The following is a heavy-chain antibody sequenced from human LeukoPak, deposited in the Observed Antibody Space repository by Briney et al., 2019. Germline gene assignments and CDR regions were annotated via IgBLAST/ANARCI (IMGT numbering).Heavy chain of an antibody. CDR3: AXXXWFXELAEVDAFDI. CDR2: IYPGDSDT. J-gene: IGHJ3*02. D-gene: IGHD3-10*01. Sequence: ESLXXXCKGSGYSFTSYWIGWVRQMPGKGLEWMGIIYPGDSDTIYSPSFQGQVTISADKSISTAYLQWSSLKASDTAMYYCAXXXWFXELAEVDAFDIWGQGTMVTVSS. V-gene: IGHV5-51*01. CDR1: GYSFTSYW.